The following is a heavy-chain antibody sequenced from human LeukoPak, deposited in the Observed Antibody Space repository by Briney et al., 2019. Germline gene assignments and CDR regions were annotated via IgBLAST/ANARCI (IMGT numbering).Heavy chain of an antibody. V-gene: IGHV4-38-2*02. Sequence: PSETLSLTCTASGYSISSGYYWGWIRQPPGKGLEWIGSIYHSGSTYYSPSLKSRVTISVDTSKNQFSLKLSSVTAADTAVYYCARDIRAYCSSTSCYYYYYMDVWGKGTTVTVSS. CDR1: GYSISSGYY. CDR2: IYHSGST. CDR3: ARDIRAYCSSTSCYYYYYMDV. D-gene: IGHD2-2*01. J-gene: IGHJ6*03.